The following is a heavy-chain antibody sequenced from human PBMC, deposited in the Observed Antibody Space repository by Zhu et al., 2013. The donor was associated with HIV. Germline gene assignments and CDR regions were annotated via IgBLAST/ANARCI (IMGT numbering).Heavy chain of an antibody. Sequence: QVQVAQSGAEVKKPGASVRVSCKASGYTFTGYHMHWVRQAPGQGLESMGWINPNNGGTNYAQKFQGRVTMTRDTSISTAYMELSRLKSDDTAVYYCARADRVVVDYWGQGTLVTVSS. V-gene: IGHV1-2*02. CDR3: ARADRVVVDY. D-gene: IGHD2-21*01. J-gene: IGHJ4*02. CDR1: GYTFTGYH. CDR2: INPNNGGT.